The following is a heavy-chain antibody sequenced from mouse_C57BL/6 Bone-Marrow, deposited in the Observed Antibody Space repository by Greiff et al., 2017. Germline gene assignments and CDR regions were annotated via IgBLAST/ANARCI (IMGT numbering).Heavy chain of an antibody. Sequence: VQLQQSGAELARPGASVKLSCKASGYTFTSYGISWVKQRTGQGLEWIGEIYPRSGNTYYNEKFKGKATLTADKSSSTAYMELRSLTSDDSAVYFCARHGNYWYFDVWGTGTTVTVSS. V-gene: IGHV1-81*01. CDR1: GYTFTSYG. CDR3: ARHGNYWYFDV. D-gene: IGHD2-1*01. J-gene: IGHJ1*03. CDR2: IYPRSGNT.